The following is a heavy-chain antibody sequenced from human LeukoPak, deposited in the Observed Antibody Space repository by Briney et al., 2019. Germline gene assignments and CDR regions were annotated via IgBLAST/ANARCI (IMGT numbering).Heavy chain of an antibody. CDR3: ARENGYSSSSPFDY. Sequence: PSETLSLTCTVSGGSISSYYWSWIRQPPGKGLEWIGYIYYSGSTNYNPSLKSRVTISVDTPKNQFSLKLSSVTAADTAVYYCARENGYSSSSPFDYWGQGTLVTVSS. CDR1: GGSISSYY. D-gene: IGHD6-6*01. CDR2: IYYSGST. V-gene: IGHV4-59*01. J-gene: IGHJ4*02.